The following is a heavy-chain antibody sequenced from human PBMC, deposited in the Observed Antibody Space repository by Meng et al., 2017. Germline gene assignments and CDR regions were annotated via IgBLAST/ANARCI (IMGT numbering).Heavy chain of an antibody. J-gene: IGHJ4*02. CDR2: ISSSSSYI. Sequence: EVHLGESGGGLVKLGGSLRLSCAASGFTFSSYSMNGVRQAPGKGLEWVSSISSSSSYIYYADSVKGRFTISRDSAKNSLYLQMNSLRAEDTAVYYCARDKQTDYWGQGTLVTVSS. V-gene: IGHV3-21*01. CDR3: ARDKQTDY. CDR1: GFTFSSYS.